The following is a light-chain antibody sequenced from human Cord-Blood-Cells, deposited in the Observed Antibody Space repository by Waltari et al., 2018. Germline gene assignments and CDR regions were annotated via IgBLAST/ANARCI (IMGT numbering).Light chain of an antibody. V-gene: IGLV2-14*01. CDR2: EVS. CDR1: SSDVGGYNY. Sequence: QSALTQHASVSGSPGQSITISCPATSSDVGGYNYVSWYQQHPGKAPKLMIYEVSNRPSGVSNRFSGSKSGNTASLTISGLQAEDEADYYCSSYTSSSTLNWVFGGGTKLTVL. CDR3: SSYTSSSTLNWV. J-gene: IGLJ3*02.